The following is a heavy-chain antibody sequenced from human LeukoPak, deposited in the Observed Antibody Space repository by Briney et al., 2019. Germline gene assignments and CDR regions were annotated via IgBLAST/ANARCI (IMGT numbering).Heavy chain of an antibody. CDR3: ARVFEGGYSDGTYHFDY. CDR2: ISYDGSNK. Sequence: PGGSLRLSCAASGFTFSSYAMHWVRQAPGKGLEWVAVISYDGSNKYYADSVKGRFTISRDNSKNTLYLQMNSLRAEDTAVYYCARVFEGGYSDGTYHFDYWGQGTLVTVSS. D-gene: IGHD5-18*01. CDR1: GFTFSSYA. V-gene: IGHV3-30*04. J-gene: IGHJ4*02.